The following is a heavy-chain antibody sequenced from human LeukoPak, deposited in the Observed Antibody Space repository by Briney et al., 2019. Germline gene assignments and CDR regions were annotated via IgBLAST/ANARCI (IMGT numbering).Heavy chain of an antibody. CDR3: ARDLHPGFGEYYFDY. CDR2: ISGSSSYT. CDR1: GFTFSSYS. V-gene: IGHV3-21*06. Sequence: KPGGSLRLSCAASGFTFSSYSMNWVRQAPGKGLEWVSSISGSSSYTDYADSVKGRFTISRDNAKNSLYLQMNSLRAEDTAVYYCARDLHPGFGEYYFDYWGQGTLVTVSS. J-gene: IGHJ4*02. D-gene: IGHD3-10*01.